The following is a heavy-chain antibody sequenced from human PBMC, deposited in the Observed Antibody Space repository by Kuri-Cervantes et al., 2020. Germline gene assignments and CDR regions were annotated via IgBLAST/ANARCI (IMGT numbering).Heavy chain of an antibody. CDR2: ISYDGSNK. V-gene: IGHV3-30-3*01. J-gene: IGHJ3*02. CDR1: GFTFSSYA. D-gene: IGHD3-22*01. CDR3: AKDLPRYYYDSSGYSDDDAFDI. Sequence: GESLKISCAASGFTFSSYAMHWVRQAPGKGLEWVAVISYDGSNKYYADSVKGRFTISRDNSRNTLYLQMNSLRAEDTAVYYCAKDLPRYYYDSSGYSDDDAFDIWAKGQWSPSPQ.